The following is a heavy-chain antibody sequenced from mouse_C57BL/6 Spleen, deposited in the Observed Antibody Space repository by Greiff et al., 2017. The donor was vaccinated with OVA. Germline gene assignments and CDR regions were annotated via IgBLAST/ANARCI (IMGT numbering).Heavy chain of an antibody. D-gene: IGHD2-2*01. J-gene: IGHJ3*01. V-gene: IGHV5-4*01. CDR2: ISDGGSYT. Sequence: EVKLMESGGGLVKPGGSLKLSCAASGFTFSSYAMSWVRQTPEKRLEWVATISDGGSYTYYPDNVKGRFTISRDNAKNNLYLQMSHLKSEDTATYYCARETMVTTWFAYWGQGTLVTVSA. CDR1: GFTFSSYA. CDR3: ARETMVTTWFAY.